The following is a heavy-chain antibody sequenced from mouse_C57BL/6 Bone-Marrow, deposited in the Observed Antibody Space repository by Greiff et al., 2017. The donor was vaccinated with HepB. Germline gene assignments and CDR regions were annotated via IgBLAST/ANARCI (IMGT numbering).Heavy chain of an antibody. Sequence: VQLQQSGAELVKPGASVKISCKVSGYTFTDHTIHWMKQRPEQGLEWIGYIYPRDGSSRYNEKFKGKATLTEDKSSSTAYMQLNSLTSEDSAVFFCARRTTVGYFDVWGTGTTVTVSS. V-gene: IGHV1-78*01. CDR1: GYTFTDHT. J-gene: IGHJ1*03. D-gene: IGHD1-1*01. CDR2: IYPRDGSS. CDR3: ARRTTVGYFDV.